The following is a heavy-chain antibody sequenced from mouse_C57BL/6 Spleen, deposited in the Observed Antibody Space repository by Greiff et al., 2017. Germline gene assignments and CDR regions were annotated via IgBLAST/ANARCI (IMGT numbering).Heavy chain of an antibody. J-gene: IGHJ3*01. CDR1: GFNIKDYY. CDR3: ARSEGYGSSYGFAY. V-gene: IGHV14-2*01. CDR2: IDPEAGET. D-gene: IGHD1-1*01. Sequence: VQLQQSGAELVKPGASVKLSCTASGFNIKDYYMHWVKQRTEQGLEWIGRIDPEAGETKYAPKFQGKATITADTSSNTAYLQLSSLTSEDTAVYYCARSEGYGSSYGFAYWGQGTLVTVSA.